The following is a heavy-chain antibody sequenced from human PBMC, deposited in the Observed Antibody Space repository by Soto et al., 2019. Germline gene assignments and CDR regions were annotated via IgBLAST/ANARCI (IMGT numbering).Heavy chain of an antibody. CDR2: IYPGDSDT. CDR1: GYSFTSYW. J-gene: IGHJ6*02. D-gene: IGHD1-7*01. V-gene: IGHV5-51*01. CDR3: ARIPSNWNSNTGYYYYYGMDV. Sequence: ESLKISCKGSGYSFTSYWIGWVRQMPGKGLEWMGIIYPGDSDTRYSPSFQGQVTISADKSISTAYLQWSSLKASDTATYYCARIPSNWNSNTGYYYYYGMDVWGQGTTVTVSS.